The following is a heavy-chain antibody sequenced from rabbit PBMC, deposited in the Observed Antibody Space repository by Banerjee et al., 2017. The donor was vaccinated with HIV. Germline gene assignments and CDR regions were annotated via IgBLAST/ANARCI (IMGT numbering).Heavy chain of an antibody. D-gene: IGHD2-1*01. CDR1: GFSFSNKYV. CDR2: INTSSGNT. V-gene: IGHV1S43*01. J-gene: IGHJ4*01. Sequence: QEQLEESGGGLVQPEGSLTLTCTASGFSFSNKYVMCWVRQAPGKGLEWIGCINTSSGNTVYPSWLNGRFTISSDNAQNTVDLKMNSLTAADTATYFWARYTYSYDDYGDYWSYFTLWGPGTLVTVS. CDR3: ARYTYSYDDYGDYWSYFTL.